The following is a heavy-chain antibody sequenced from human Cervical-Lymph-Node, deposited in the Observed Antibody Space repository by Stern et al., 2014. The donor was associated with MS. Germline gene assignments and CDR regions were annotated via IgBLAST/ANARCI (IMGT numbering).Heavy chain of an antibody. CDR2: IIPILCLP. V-gene: IGHV1-69*09. Sequence: VHLVESGAEVKKPGSSVNVSCKASGGTFISSYAITWMRQAPWQGLEWRGRIIPILCLPNYAQKVQGRVTFTADTSTRTTYMELSSLTSEDTAVYYCARGLVSNRAAATQHNLFDPWGQGTLVTVSS. D-gene: IGHD2-15*01. CDR3: ARGLVSNRAAATQHNLFDP. J-gene: IGHJ5*02. CDR1: GGTFISSYA.